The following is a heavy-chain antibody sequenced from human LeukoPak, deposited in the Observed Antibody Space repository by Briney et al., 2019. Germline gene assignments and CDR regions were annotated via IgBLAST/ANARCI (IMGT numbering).Heavy chain of an antibody. Sequence: PSETLSLTCAVYGGSFSGYYWSWIRQPPGKGLEWIGEINHSGSTNYNPSLKSRVTISVDTSKNQFSLKLSSVTAADTAVYYCARGPDYDFWSGHDGNWFDPWGQGTLVTVSS. V-gene: IGHV4-34*01. CDR3: ARGPDYDFWSGHDGNWFDP. J-gene: IGHJ5*02. CDR1: GGSFSGYY. D-gene: IGHD3-3*01. CDR2: INHSGST.